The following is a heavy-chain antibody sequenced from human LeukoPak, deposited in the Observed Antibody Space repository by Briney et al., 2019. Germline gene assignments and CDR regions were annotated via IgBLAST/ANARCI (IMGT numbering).Heavy chain of an antibody. D-gene: IGHD2-15*01. CDR1: GGSFSGYY. Sequence: PSETLSLTCAVYGGSFSGYYWSWIRQPPGKGLEWIGEINHSGSTNYNPSLKSRVTISVDTSKNQFSLKLSSVTAADTAVYYCARAHSSGDYLGYWGQGTLVTVSS. CDR3: ARAHSSGDYLGY. J-gene: IGHJ4*02. CDR2: INHSGST. V-gene: IGHV4-34*01.